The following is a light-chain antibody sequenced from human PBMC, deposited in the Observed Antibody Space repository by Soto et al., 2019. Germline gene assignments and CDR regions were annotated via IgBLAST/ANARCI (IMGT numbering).Light chain of an antibody. CDR3: QQYGTWWT. V-gene: IGKV3-15*01. Sequence: EIVMTQSPATLSVSPGERATLSCRASQSVSSNLAWYQQKPGHAPRLLIYGASTRAPGIPARFSGSGSGTEFTLTISSLQSEDFAVYYCQQYGTWWTFGQGTKVEIK. J-gene: IGKJ1*01. CDR1: QSVSSN. CDR2: GAS.